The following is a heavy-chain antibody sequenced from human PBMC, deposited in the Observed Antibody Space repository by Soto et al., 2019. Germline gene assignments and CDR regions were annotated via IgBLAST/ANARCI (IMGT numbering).Heavy chain of an antibody. Sequence: SETLSLTCTVSGGSISSGGYYWNWIRQHPGKGLEWIAYIYYSGSTYYNPSLKSRVTISIDTSKNQFSLILSSVTAADTAVYYCARDLGRYSSSRAPQPPYLWGQGTLVTVSS. CDR3: ARDLGRYSSSRAPQPPYL. CDR2: IYYSGST. D-gene: IGHD6-13*01. J-gene: IGHJ4*02. CDR1: GGSISSGGYY. V-gene: IGHV4-31*03.